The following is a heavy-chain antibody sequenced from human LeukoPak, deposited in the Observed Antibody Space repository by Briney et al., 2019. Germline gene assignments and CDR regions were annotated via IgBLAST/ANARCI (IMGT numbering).Heavy chain of an antibody. D-gene: IGHD6-13*01. CDR1: GGSISSSTYY. CDR2: IFYSGRT. J-gene: IGHJ4*02. V-gene: IGHV4-39*07. CDR3: ARDILATSIAAPYY. Sequence: SETLSLTCTVSGGSISSSTYYWGWIRQPPGKGLEWIVSIFYSGRTYDNPSLKSRVTMSVDTSKNQFSLRLSSVNAADTAVYYCARDILATSIAAPYYWGQGTLVTVSS.